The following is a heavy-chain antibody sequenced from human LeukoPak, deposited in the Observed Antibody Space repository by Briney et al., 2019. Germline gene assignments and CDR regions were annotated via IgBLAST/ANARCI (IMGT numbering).Heavy chain of an antibody. Sequence: SETLSLTCIVSLWSYSRYYWNWFRQPAGKGLGWIGHIHSSGSTKYNPSLKSRVTMSVDTSKNQFSLKRSSVTAAHTAVYYCARDGHGCVGFDYWGRGTLVTVSS. D-gene: IGHD1-26*01. J-gene: IGHJ4*02. CDR3: ARDGHGCVGFDY. CDR2: IHSSGST. V-gene: IGHV4-4*07. CDR1: LWSYSRYY.